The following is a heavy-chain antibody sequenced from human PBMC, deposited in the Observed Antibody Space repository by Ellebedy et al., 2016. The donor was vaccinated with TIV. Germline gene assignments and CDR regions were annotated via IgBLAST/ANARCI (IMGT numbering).Heavy chain of an antibody. V-gene: IGHV3-11*04. Sequence: GESLKISXPASEFTFGDYYMSWIRRAPGKGLEWVSYISNSGSNIYYVESVRGRFTISRDNAKNSLYLQMNSLRAEDTAVYYCARDRGYYDTPYAFDIWGQGTMVTVSS. CDR2: ISNSGSNI. CDR1: EFTFGDYY. D-gene: IGHD3-22*01. J-gene: IGHJ3*02. CDR3: ARDRGYYDTPYAFDI.